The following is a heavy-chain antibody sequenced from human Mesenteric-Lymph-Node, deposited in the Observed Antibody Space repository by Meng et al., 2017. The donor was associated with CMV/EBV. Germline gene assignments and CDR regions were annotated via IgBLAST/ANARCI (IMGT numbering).Heavy chain of an antibody. CDR2: IWYDGSNK. CDR3: AKTFMGSGRGGMDV. Sequence: GGSLRLSCAASGFTFSSYGMHWVRQAPGKGLEWVAVIWYDGSNKYYADSVKGRFTISRDNSKNTLYLQMNSLRAEDTAVYYCAKTFMGSGRGGMDVWGQGTTVTAP. D-gene: IGHD3-10*01. V-gene: IGHV3-33*06. J-gene: IGHJ6*02. CDR1: GFTFSSYG.